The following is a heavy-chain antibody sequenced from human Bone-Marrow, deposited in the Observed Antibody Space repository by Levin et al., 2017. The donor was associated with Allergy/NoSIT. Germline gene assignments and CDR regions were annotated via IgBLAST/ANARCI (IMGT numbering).Heavy chain of an antibody. CDR3: AREGGSSKYYFDY. CDR2: ISYDGSNK. Sequence: GGSLRLSCAASGFTFSSYAMHWVRQAPGKGLEWVAVISYDGSNKYYADSVKGRFTISRDNSKNTLYLQMNSLRAEDTAVYYCAREGGSSKYYFDYWGQGTLVTVSS. J-gene: IGHJ4*02. D-gene: IGHD1-26*01. CDR1: GFTFSSYA. V-gene: IGHV3-30*04.